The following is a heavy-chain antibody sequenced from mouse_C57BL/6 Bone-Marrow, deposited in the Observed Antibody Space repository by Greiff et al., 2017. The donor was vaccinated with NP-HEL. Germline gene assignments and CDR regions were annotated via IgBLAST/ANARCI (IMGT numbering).Heavy chain of an antibody. V-gene: IGHV1-55*01. CDR1: GYTFTSYW. CDR3: ARDSSGYDY. J-gene: IGHJ2*01. CDR2: IYPGSGST. D-gene: IGHD3-2*02. Sequence: LQQSGAELVKPGASVKMSCKASGYTFTSYWITWVKQRPGQGLEWIGDIYPGSGSTNYNEKFKSKATLTVDTSSSTAYMQLSSLTSEDSAVYYCARDSSGYDYWGQGTTLTVSS.